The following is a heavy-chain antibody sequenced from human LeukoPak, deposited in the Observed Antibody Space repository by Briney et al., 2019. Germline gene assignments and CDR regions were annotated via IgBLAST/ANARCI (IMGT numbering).Heavy chain of an antibody. J-gene: IGHJ4*02. CDR2: INPSGGST. V-gene: IGHV1-46*01. Sequence: ASVKVSCKASGYTFTSYYMHWVRQAPGQGLEWMGIINPSGGSTSYAQKFQGRVTMTRDMSTSTAYMELSRLRSDDTAVYYCARDPPDIVVVPAATNGDYWGQGTLVTVSS. CDR3: ARDPPDIVVVPAATNGDY. D-gene: IGHD2-2*01. CDR1: GYTFTSYY.